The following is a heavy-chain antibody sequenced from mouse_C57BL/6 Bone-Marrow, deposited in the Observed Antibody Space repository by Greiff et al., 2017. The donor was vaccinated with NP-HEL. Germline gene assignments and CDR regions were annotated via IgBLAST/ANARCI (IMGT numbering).Heavy chain of an antibody. CDR1: GYTFTDYY. CDR2: INPYNGGT. Sequence: EVQLHQSGPVLVKPGASVKMSCKASGYTFTDYYMNWVKQSHGKSLEWIGVINPYNGGTSYNQKFKGKATLTVDKSSSTAYMELNSLTSEDSAVYYCARWRGSRLWYFDVWGTGTTVTVSS. CDR3: ARWRGSRLWYFDV. V-gene: IGHV1-19*01. J-gene: IGHJ1*03.